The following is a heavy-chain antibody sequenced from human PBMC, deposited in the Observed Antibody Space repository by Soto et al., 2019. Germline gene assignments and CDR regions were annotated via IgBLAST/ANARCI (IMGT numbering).Heavy chain of an antibody. V-gene: IGHV4-39*01. Sequence: SETLSLTCTVSGGSISSSSYYWGWIRQPPGKGLEWIGSIYYSGSTYYNPSLKSRVTISVDTSKNQFSLKLSSVTAADTAVYYCARQGAVLLWFGESFDIWGQGTMVTVSS. D-gene: IGHD3-10*01. CDR2: IYYSGST. CDR3: ARQGAVLLWFGESFDI. CDR1: GGSISSSSYY. J-gene: IGHJ3*02.